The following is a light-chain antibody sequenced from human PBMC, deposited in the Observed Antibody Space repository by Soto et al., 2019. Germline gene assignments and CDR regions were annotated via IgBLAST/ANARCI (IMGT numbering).Light chain of an antibody. CDR3: QQYGSSPRT. CDR2: GAS. Sequence: EIVLTQSPGTLSLSPGERATLSCRASQSMGSNVAWYQQKPGQAPRLLIYGASIRATGIPDRFSGSGSGTDFTLTITRLEPEDFAVYYCQQYGSSPRTFGQGTKVDIK. V-gene: IGKV3-20*01. CDR1: QSMGSN. J-gene: IGKJ1*01.